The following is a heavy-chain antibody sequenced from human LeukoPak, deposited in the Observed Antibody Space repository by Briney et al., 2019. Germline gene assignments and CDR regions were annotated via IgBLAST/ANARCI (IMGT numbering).Heavy chain of an antibody. CDR3: ARVTIFGVVMDAFDI. Sequence: SETLSLTCTVSGGSISSYYWSWIRQPPGKGLEWIAYIYYTGSTNYNPSLKSRVTISVNTSKNQFSLKLSSVTAADTAVYYCARVTIFGVVMDAFDIWGQGTMVTVSS. CDR1: GGSISSYY. CDR2: IYYTGST. J-gene: IGHJ3*02. D-gene: IGHD3-3*01. V-gene: IGHV4-59*01.